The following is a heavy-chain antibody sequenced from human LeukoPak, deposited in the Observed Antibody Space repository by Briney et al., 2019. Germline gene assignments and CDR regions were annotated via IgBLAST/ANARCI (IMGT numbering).Heavy chain of an antibody. Sequence: PGGSLRLSCAASGFTFSSYAMSWVRQAPGKGLEWVSAISGSGGSTYYADSVKGRFTISRDNSKNTLYLQMNSLRAEDTAVYYCAKLATDAEYSSGPYYFDSWGQGTLVTISS. J-gene: IGHJ4*02. CDR3: AKLATDAEYSSGPYYFDS. CDR1: GFTFSSYA. V-gene: IGHV3-23*01. D-gene: IGHD6-19*01. CDR2: ISGSGGST.